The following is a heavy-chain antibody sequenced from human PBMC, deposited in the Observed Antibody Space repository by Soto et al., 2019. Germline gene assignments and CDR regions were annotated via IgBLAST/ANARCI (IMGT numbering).Heavy chain of an antibody. CDR1: GFRFSSYG. V-gene: IGHV3-30*18. D-gene: IGHD7-27*01. J-gene: IGHJ5*02. Sequence: PGGSLRLSSAAAGFRFSSYGMHRVRQAPGKGLEWVAAISPDGSQKDYADSVRGRFTISRDNTKNTLYLQMNSLRVEDTAVYYCTKPRSSLLGPPLDPWGHGTLVTVSS. CDR3: TKPRSSLLGPPLDP. CDR2: ISPDGSQK.